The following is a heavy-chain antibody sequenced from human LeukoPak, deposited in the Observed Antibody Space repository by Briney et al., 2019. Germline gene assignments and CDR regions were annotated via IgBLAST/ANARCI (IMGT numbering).Heavy chain of an antibody. Sequence: SETLSLICTVSGGSISSYYWSWIRQPPGKGLEWIGYIYYSGSTNYNPSLKSRVTISVDTSKNQFSLKLSSVTAADTAVYYCARGRPAHSSSLDYWGQGTLVTASS. CDR3: ARGRPAHSSSLDY. V-gene: IGHV4-59*01. D-gene: IGHD6-13*01. CDR1: GGSISSYY. J-gene: IGHJ4*02. CDR2: IYYSGST.